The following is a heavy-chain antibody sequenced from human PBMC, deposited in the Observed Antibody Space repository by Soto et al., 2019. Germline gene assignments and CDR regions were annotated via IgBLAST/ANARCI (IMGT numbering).Heavy chain of an antibody. J-gene: IGHJ6*03. CDR3: ARVFMGSGSYPKIYYYYSYMDV. CDR2: ISAYNGNT. Sequence: QVQLVQSGAEVKKPGASVKVSCKASGYTFTSYGISWVRQAPGQGLEWMGWISAYNGNTNYAQKLQGRVTMTTYTSTSTAYMELRSLRSDDTAVYYCARVFMGSGSYPKIYYYYSYMDVWGKGTTVTVSS. V-gene: IGHV1-18*01. CDR1: GYTFTSYG. D-gene: IGHD3-10*01.